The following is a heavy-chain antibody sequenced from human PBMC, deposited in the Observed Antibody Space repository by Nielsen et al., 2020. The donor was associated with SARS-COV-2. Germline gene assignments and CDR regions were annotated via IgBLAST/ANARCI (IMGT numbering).Heavy chain of an antibody. CDR3: ARAAAGTSYYYGMDV. J-gene: IGHJ6*02. CDR2: INHSGST. D-gene: IGHD1-1*01. Sequence: SETLSLTCAVYGGSFSGYYWSWIRQPPGKGLGWIGEINHSGSTNYNPSLKSRVTISVDTSKNQFSLKLSSVTAADTAVYYCARAAAGTSYYYGMDVWGQGTTVTVSS. V-gene: IGHV4-34*01. CDR1: GGSFSGYY.